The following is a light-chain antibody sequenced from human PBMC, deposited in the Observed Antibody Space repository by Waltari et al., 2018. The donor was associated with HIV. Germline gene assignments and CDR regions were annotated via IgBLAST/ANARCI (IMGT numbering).Light chain of an antibody. CDR3: CSCPRSGIRYV. CDR2: ECT. V-gene: IGLV2-23*01. CDR1: RSNVGSDDL. J-gene: IGLJ1*01. Sequence: QYALTQPGSVSGSPGQSIPISCTGTRSNVGSDDLLSWYKQHPGEAPKPIIYECTKRPSGVSNRFSGSKSGNTASLTISGLQAEDEADYYCCSCPRSGIRYVFGTGTKVTVL.